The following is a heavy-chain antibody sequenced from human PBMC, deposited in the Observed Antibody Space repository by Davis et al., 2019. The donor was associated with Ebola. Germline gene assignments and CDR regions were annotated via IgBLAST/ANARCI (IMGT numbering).Heavy chain of an antibody. D-gene: IGHD2-21*01. CDR3: ARGGVAYSDLDY. CDR1: GYTFIGYD. J-gene: IGHJ4*02. Sequence: ASVKVSCKASGYTFIGYDINWVRQATGQGLEWMGWMNPNSGNTGYAQKFQGRVTMTRENSMSTAYMELRSLRSEDTAVYFCARGGVAYSDLDYWGQGTLVAVSS. CDR2: MNPNSGNT. V-gene: IGHV1-8*01.